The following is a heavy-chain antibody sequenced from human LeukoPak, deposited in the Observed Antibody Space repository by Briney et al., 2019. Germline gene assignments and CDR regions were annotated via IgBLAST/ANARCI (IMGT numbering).Heavy chain of an antibody. J-gene: IGHJ5*02. V-gene: IGHV1-2*02. CDR1: GYTFTGYY. Sequence: GASVKVSCKASGYTFTGYYMHWVRQAPGQGLEWMGWINPNSGGTNYAQKFQGKVTMTRDTSISTAYNELSRLRSDDTAVYYCASGSGSYYNNWFDPWGQGTLVTVSS. CDR3: ASGSGSYYNNWFDP. D-gene: IGHD1-26*01. CDR2: INPNSGGT.